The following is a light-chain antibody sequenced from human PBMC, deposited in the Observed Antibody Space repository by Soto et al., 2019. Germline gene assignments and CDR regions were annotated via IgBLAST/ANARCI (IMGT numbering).Light chain of an antibody. V-gene: IGLV1-40*01. CDR3: QSYDSSLSAGV. CDR1: SSNIGAGYD. J-gene: IGLJ3*02. Sequence: QSALTQPPSVSGAPGQRVTISCTGSSSNIGAGYDVHWYQQLPGTAPKLLIYGNSNRPSGVPDRFSGSKSGTSASLAITGLQAEDEADYYCQSYDSSLSAGVFGGGTKVTV. CDR2: GNS.